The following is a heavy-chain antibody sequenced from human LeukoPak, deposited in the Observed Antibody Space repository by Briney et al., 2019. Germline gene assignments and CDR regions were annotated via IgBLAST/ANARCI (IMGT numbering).Heavy chain of an antibody. CDR2: ISSSGDTT. CDR3: AKGLDSGGWSGGGLDK. J-gene: IGHJ4*02. V-gene: IGHV3-23*01. D-gene: IGHD2-15*01. Sequence: PGGSLRLYCAASGFTFSNNAMTWVRQAPGKGLEWVSAISSSGDTTNYADSVKGRFTSSRDNSKNTMYLQMNSLRADDTAVYYCAKGLDSGGWSGGGLDKWGQGTLVTVSS. CDR1: GFTFSNNA.